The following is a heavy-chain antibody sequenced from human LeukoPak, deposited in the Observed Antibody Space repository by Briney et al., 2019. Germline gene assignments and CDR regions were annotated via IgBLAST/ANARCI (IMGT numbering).Heavy chain of an antibody. CDR2: IRSTGEYI. J-gene: IGHJ4*02. V-gene: IGHV3-21*05. CDR1: GDGFTRHT. D-gene: IGHD6-13*01. CDR3: AREYDSRARFDS. Sequence: GGSLRLPCAGAGDGFTRHTMNWVRRAPGNGLEWISYIRSTGEYIYYADSVKGRFTISRDNARTSVYLQMNSLRVEDTAIYYCAREYDSRARFDSWGQGTLVTVSS.